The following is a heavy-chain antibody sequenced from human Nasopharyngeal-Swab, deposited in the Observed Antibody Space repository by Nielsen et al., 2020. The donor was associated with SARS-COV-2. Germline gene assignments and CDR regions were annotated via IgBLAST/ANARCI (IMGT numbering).Heavy chain of an antibody. D-gene: IGHD1-26*01. CDR2: INPSSGGT. J-gene: IGHJ4*02. Sequence: ASVKVSCKASGYTFTGYYMHWVRQAPGQGLEWMGRINPSSGGTNYAQKFQGRVTMTRDTSISTAYMELSRLRSDDTAVYYCARVGELLGYYFDYWGQGTLVTVSS. CDR1: GYTFTGYY. CDR3: ARVGELLGYYFDY. V-gene: IGHV1-2*06.